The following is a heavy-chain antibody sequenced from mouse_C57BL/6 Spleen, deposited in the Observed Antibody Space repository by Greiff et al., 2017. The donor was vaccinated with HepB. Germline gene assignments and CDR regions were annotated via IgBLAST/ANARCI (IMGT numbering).Heavy chain of an antibody. CDR2: IYYSGTI. CDR1: GISITTANYR. CDR3: AREYYGSSYDWYFDV. J-gene: IGHJ1*03. D-gene: IGHD1-1*01. V-gene: IGHV3-5*01. Sequence: EVQLVESGPGLVKPSQTVFLTCTVTGISITTANYRWSWIRQFPGNKLEWIEYIYYSGTITYNPSLTSRTTITRDTPKNQFFLEMNSLTAKDTATYYCAREYYGSSYDWYFDVWGTGTTVTVSS.